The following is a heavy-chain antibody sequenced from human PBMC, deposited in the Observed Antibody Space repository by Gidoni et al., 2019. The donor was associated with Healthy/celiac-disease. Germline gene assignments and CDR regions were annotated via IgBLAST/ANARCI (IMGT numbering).Heavy chain of an antibody. D-gene: IGHD1-26*01. CDR2: IYSGGST. CDR1: GFTVSSNY. J-gene: IGHJ6*02. Sequence: EVQLVESGGGLVQPGGSLRLSCAASGFTVSSNYMSWVRQAPGKGLEWVSVIYSGGSTYYADSVKGRFTISRHNSKNTLYLQMNSLRAEDTAVYYCASNSGSYFGYGMDVWGQGTTVTVSS. V-gene: IGHV3-53*04. CDR3: ASNSGSYFGYGMDV.